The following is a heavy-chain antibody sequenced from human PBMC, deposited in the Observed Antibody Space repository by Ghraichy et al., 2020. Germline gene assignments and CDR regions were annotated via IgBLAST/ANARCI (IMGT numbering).Heavy chain of an antibody. CDR2: IDPSDSYT. Sequence: GESLNISCKGSGYSFTSYWISWVRQMPGKGLEWMGRIDPSDSYTNYSPSFQGHVTISADKSISTAYLQWSSPKASDTAMYYCASRLMGSYDILTGPYYYYYYMDVWGKGTTVTVSS. CDR1: GYSFTSYW. V-gene: IGHV5-10-1*01. CDR3: ASRLMGSYDILTGPYYYYYYMDV. J-gene: IGHJ6*03. D-gene: IGHD3-9*01.